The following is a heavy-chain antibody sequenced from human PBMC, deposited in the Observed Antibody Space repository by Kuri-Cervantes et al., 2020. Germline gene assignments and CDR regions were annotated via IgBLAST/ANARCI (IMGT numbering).Heavy chain of an antibody. CDR3: AREXVYCSRPSCYGDGYXXXYYMDV. Sequence: ASVKVSXXASXXXXXGYYMHXVRQAXGQGLEWMGWINPXXGGTXXAQKFQGWVTMTRDTSISTAYMELSRLRSDDXAVYYCAREXVYCSRPSCYGDGYXXXYYMDVWGKGTTVTVSS. CDR1: XXXXXGYY. V-gene: IGHV1-2*04. D-gene: IGHD2-2*01. CDR2: INPXXGGT. J-gene: IGHJ6*03.